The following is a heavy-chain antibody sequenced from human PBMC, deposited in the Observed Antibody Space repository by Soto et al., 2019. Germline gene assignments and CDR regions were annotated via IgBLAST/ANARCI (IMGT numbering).Heavy chain of an antibody. V-gene: IGHV1-69*01. J-gene: IGHJ6*02. CDR2: ITPIPGTA. D-gene: IGHD2-2*01. Sequence: QVQLVQSGAEVKKPGSSVKVSCKASGGTFSSYAISWVRQAPGQGLKWMGGITPIPGTANYAQKFQGRVTITADESTSTAYMELSSLRSEDTAVYYCARSQGSSTSLEIYYYYYYGMDVWGQGTTVTVSS. CDR3: ARSQGSSTSLEIYYYYYYGMDV. CDR1: GGTFSSYA.